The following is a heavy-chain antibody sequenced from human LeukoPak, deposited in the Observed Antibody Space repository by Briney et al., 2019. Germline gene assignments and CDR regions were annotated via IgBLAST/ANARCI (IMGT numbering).Heavy chain of an antibody. CDR2: INPNSGGT. D-gene: IGHD3-16*01. Sequence: GASVKVSCKTSGYAFTDFYMHWVRQAPGQGLEWMGWINPNSGGTNYAQKFQDRVTMTRDTSISTAYTELSRLRSDDTAMYYCARARGAMPIDYWGQGTLVTVSS. CDR3: ARARGAMPIDY. J-gene: IGHJ4*02. CDR1: GYAFTDFY. V-gene: IGHV1-2*02.